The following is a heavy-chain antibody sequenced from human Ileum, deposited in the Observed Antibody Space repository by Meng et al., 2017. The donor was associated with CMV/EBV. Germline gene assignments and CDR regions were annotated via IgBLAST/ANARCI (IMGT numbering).Heavy chain of an antibody. CDR1: RFTFSSYA. CDR3: AKELNGVWPGPFDY. Sequence: LSLTCAASRFTFSSYAIHWVRQAPGKGLEWVAVISYDGSNKYYADSVKGRFTLSRDNSKNTLYLQMNSLRAEDTAVYYCAKELNGVWPGPFDYWGQGTLVTVSS. D-gene: IGHD2-8*01. J-gene: IGHJ4*02. CDR2: ISYDGSNK. V-gene: IGHV3-30-3*02.